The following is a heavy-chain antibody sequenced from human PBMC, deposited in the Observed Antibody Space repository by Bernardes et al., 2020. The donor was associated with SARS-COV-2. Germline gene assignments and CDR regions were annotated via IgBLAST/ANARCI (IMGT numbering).Heavy chain of an antibody. CDR3: TRDIGGAASY. V-gene: IGHV3-74*01. CDR2: INEHGTIT. J-gene: IGHJ4*02. CDR1: GYIFSSYW. Sequence: GGSLRLSCAASGYIFSSYWMHWVRQAPGEGLVWVSRINEHGTITDYADSVKGRFTISRDNAKNTLFQEMKSLRVEDTALYYCTRDIGGAASYWGRGTLVTVSS. D-gene: IGHD1-26*01.